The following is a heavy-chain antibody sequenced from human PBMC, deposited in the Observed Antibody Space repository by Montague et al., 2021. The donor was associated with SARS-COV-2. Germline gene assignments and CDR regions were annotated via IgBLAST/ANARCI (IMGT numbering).Heavy chain of an antibody. D-gene: IGHD3-3*01. CDR3: ARHSGRDTIFGVVIIPDAFDI. CDR2: IYYSGST. V-gene: IGHV4-39*01. J-gene: IGHJ3*02. CDR1: GSSISSSSYY. Sequence: ETLSLTCTVSGSSISSSSYYWGWIRQPPGTGLEWIGSIYYSGSTYYNPSLKSRVTISVDTSKNQFSLKLSSVTAADTAVYYCARHSGRDTIFGVVIIPDAFDIWGQGTMVTVSS.